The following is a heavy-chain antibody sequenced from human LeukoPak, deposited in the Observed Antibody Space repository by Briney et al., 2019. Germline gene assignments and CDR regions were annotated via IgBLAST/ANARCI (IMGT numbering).Heavy chain of an antibody. V-gene: IGHV1-2*02. CDR1: GYTFTGYY. J-gene: IGHJ6*02. CDR2: INPNSGGT. D-gene: IGHD6-13*01. Sequence: ASVKVSCKASGYTFTGYYMHWVRQAPGQGLEWMGWINPNSGGTNYAQKFQGRVTMTRDTSISTAYMELSRLRSDDTAVYYCASMGIATAGTYHYYYGMDVWGQGTTVTVSS. CDR3: ASMGIATAGTYHYYYGMDV.